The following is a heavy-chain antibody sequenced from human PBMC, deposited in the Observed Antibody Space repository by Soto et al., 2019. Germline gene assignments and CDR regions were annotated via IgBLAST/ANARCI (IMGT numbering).Heavy chain of an antibody. CDR1: RFTFTSYD. Sequence: GGSLRLSCAASRFTFTSYDMHWVRQAPGKGLEWMALILHDGSAEYYADSVKGRFTISRDNSRSTLYLQMNSLRAEDTAVYYCARSRDGYSFYFYYGMDGWGQGTTVTVSS. V-gene: IGHV3-30*03. J-gene: IGHJ6*02. CDR3: ARSRDGYSFYFYYGMDG. CDR2: ILHDGSAE. D-gene: IGHD4-4*01.